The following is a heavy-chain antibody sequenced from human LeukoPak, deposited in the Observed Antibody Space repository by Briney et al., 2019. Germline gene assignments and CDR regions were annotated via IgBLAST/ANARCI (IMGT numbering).Heavy chain of an antibody. CDR2: IRYDGSNK. J-gene: IGHJ6*03. D-gene: IGHD5-18*01. Sequence: GGSLRLSCAASGFTFSSYGMHWVRQAPGKGLEWVAFIRYDGSNKYYADSVKGRFTISRDNSKNTLYLQMNSLRAEDTAVYYCAKSVDTAILYYYYYMDVWGKGTTVTASS. V-gene: IGHV3-30*02. CDR3: AKSVDTAILYYYYYMDV. CDR1: GFTFSSYG.